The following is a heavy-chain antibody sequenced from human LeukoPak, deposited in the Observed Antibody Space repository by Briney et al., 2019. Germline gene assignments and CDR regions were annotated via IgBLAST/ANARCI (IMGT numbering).Heavy chain of an antibody. V-gene: IGHV3-23*01. CDR3: AKLSGYSYGYFDY. CDR1: GFTFSSYA. Sequence: PGGSLRLSCAASGFTFSSYAISWVRQAPGEGLEWVSAISGSGGSTYYADSVKGRFTISRDNSKNTLYLQMNSLRAEDTAVYYCAKLSGYSYGYFDYWGQGTLVTVSS. J-gene: IGHJ4*02. D-gene: IGHD5-18*01. CDR2: ISGSGGST.